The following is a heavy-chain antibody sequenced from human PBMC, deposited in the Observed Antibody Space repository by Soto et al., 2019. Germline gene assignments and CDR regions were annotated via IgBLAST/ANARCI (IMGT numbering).Heavy chain of an antibody. CDR2: IYYSGST. J-gene: IGHJ5*02. CDR3: ARHYDFWSGNNWFDP. V-gene: IGHV4-39*01. D-gene: IGHD3-3*01. CDR1: GGSISSSSYY. Sequence: PSETLSLTCTVSGGSISSSSYYWGWIRQPPGKGLEWIGSIYYSGSTYYNPSLKSRVTISVDTSRNQFSLKLSSVTAADTAVYYCARHYDFWSGNNWFDPWGQGTLVTVSS.